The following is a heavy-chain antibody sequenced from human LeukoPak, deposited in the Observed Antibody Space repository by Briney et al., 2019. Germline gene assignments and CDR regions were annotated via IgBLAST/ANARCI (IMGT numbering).Heavy chain of an antibody. J-gene: IGHJ4*02. CDR3: ARGGLVAGPYYFDY. Sequence: ASVKVSCKASGYTFTNYDINWVRQATGQGLEWMGWINSNNGNTGYAQKFQDRVTMTRDTSISTVYMELSSLRSEDTAVYYCARGGLVAGPYYFDYWGQGTLVTVSS. CDR1: GYTFTNYD. CDR2: INSNNGNT. V-gene: IGHV1-8*01. D-gene: IGHD6-19*01.